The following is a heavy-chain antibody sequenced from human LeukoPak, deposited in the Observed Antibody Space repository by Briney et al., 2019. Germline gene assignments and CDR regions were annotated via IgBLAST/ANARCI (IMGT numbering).Heavy chain of an antibody. V-gene: IGHV3-30-3*01. J-gene: IGHJ4*02. CDR3: ARGLIAAREYYFDS. Sequence: PGRSLRLSCAASGFTFSSYAMHWVRQAPGKGLEWMAVISYDGSNKYYADSVKGRFTISRDNSKNTLYLQMNSLRAEDTAVYYCARGLIAAREYYFDSWGQGTLVSVSS. D-gene: IGHD6-6*01. CDR1: GFTFSSYA. CDR2: ISYDGSNK.